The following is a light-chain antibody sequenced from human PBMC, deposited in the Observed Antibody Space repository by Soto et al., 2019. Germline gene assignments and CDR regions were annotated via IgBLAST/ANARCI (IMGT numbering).Light chain of an antibody. Sequence: SYELTQPPSVSVAPGQTARISCGRNNIGSKSVHWFQQKPGQAPVLVVYDDNDRPSGIPERFSGSNSGNTATLTISRVEAGDEADYYCQVWDSISDHFVFGTGTKVTVL. CDR3: QVWDSISDHFV. CDR2: DDN. J-gene: IGLJ1*01. CDR1: NIGSKS. V-gene: IGLV3-21*02.